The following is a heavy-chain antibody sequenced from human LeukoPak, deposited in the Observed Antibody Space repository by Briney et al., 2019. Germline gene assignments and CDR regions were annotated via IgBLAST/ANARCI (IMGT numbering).Heavy chain of an antibody. Sequence: SETLSLTCAVSGYSISSGYYWGWIRQPPGKGLGWIGSIYHSGSTYYNPSLKSRVTISVDTSKNQFSLKLSSVTATDTDVYYCASDRAGKGYFDYWGKGTLVTVSS. D-gene: IGHD6-19*01. CDR1: GYSISSGYY. J-gene: IGHJ4*03. CDR2: IYHSGST. CDR3: ASDRAGKGYFDY. V-gene: IGHV4-38-2*01.